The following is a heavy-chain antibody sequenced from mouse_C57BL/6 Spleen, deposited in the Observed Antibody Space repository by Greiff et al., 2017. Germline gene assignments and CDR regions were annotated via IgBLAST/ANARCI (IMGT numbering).Heavy chain of an antibody. Sequence: VQLQQSGAELVKPGASVKLSCKASGYTFTSYWMHWVKQRPGQGLEWIGYINPSSGYTKYNQKFKDKATLTADKSSSTAYMQLSSLTYEDSAVYYCASYYDSSDGFAYWGQGTLVTVSA. J-gene: IGHJ3*01. V-gene: IGHV1-7*01. CDR1: GYTFTSYW. D-gene: IGHD1-1*01. CDR3: ASYYDSSDGFAY. CDR2: INPSSGYT.